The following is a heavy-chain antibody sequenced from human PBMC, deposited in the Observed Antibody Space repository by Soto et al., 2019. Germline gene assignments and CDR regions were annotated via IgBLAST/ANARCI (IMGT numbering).Heavy chain of an antibody. CDR2: IYYSGNT. J-gene: IGHJ4*02. CDR1: GDSLSTADYY. V-gene: IGHV4-30-4*01. CDR3: ARGIYSTSSFFDS. Sequence: SETLSLTCTVSGDSLSTADYYWKWIRQPPGKGLEWIGYIYYSGNTYYIPSLKSRVTISVDTSKNQISLKLNSVTAADTAVYYCARGIYSTSSFFDSWGQGTLVTVSS. D-gene: IGHD6-6*01.